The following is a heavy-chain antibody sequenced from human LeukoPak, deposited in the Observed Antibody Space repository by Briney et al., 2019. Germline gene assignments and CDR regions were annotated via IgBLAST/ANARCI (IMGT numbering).Heavy chain of an antibody. CDR1: GFTFSSYA. CDR2: ISSNGGST. D-gene: IGHD1-26*01. J-gene: IGHJ6*03. V-gene: IGHV3-64*01. Sequence: GGSLRLSCAASGFTFSSYAMHWVRQAPGKGLEYVSAISSNGGSTYYANSVKGRFTISRDNSKNTLYLQMGSLRAEDMAVYYCARDRPWGYYYYRDVWAKGPRSPSP. CDR3: ARDRPWGYYYYRDV.